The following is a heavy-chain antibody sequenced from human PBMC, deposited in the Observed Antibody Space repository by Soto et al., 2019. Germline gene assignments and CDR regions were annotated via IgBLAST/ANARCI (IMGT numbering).Heavy chain of an antibody. J-gene: IGHJ4*02. Sequence: GGSRRLSCAASGFTFSDYYMSWIRQAPGKGLEWVSYISSSSSYTNYADSVKGRFTISRDNAKNSLYLQMNSLRAEDTAVYYCARDHHRYSGYDYVDYWGQGT. CDR3: ARDHHRYSGYDYVDY. CDR2: ISSSSSYT. V-gene: IGHV3-11*05. D-gene: IGHD5-12*01. CDR1: GFTFSDYY.